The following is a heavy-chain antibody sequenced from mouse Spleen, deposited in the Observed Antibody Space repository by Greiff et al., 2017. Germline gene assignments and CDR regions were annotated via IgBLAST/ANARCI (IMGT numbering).Heavy chain of an antibody. CDR3: AQLGRYAMDY. J-gene: IGHJ4*01. CDR1: GYTFTSYW. CDR2: IHPNSGST. D-gene: IGHD4-1*02. V-gene: IGHV1-64*01. Sequence: QVQLQQSGAELVKPGASVKLSCKASGYTFTSYWMHWVKQRPGQGLEWIGMIHPNSGSTNYNEKFKSKATLTVDKSSSTAYMQLSSLTSEDSAVYYCAQLGRYAMDYWGQGTSVTVSS.